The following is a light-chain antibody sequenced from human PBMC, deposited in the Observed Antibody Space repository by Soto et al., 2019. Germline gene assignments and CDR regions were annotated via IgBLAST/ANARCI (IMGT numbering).Light chain of an antibody. Sequence: EIVMTQSPATLSVSPGERGTFSCRASQTISSKLAWYQQQPGQAPRLLINDASTRAAGVPARFSGSGSGTEFTLTISSLQSEDFAVYYCQQYYSWPPATFGQGTKLEIK. CDR3: QQYYSWPPAT. V-gene: IGKV3-15*01. CDR2: DAS. J-gene: IGKJ2*01. CDR1: QTISSK.